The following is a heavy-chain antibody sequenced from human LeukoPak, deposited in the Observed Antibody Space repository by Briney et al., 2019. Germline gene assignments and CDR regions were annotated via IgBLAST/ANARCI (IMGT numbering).Heavy chain of an antibody. V-gene: IGHV1-2*02. CDR2: IKPNNGGT. CDR1: RYTFTGYY. D-gene: IGHD2-2*01. J-gene: IGHJ5*02. Sequence: GASVKVSCKASRYTFTGYYMHWVRQAPGQGLEWMGWIKPNNGGTNYAQKFQGRVTMTRDTSISTAYMELSRRRSDDTAVYYCARARGGIVVVPAAIWSDPWGQGTLVTVSS. CDR3: ARARGGIVVVPAAIWSDP.